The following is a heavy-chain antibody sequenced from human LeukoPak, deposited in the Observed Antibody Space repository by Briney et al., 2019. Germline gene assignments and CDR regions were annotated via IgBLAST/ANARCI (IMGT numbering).Heavy chain of an antibody. V-gene: IGHV4-59*01. D-gene: IGHD3-3*01. CDR1: GGSISSYY. J-gene: IGHJ6*02. Sequence: PSETLSLTCTVSGGSISSYYWSWIRQPPGKGLEWLGYIYYSGSTNYNPSLKSRVTISVDTSKNHFSLKLSSVTAADTAVYYCARDSLYYDFWSGYYRNYYYYYGMDVWGQGTTVTVSS. CDR2: IYYSGST. CDR3: ARDSLYYDFWSGYYRNYYYYYGMDV.